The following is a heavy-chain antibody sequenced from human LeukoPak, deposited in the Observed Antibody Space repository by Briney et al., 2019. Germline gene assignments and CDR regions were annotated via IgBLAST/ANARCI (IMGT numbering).Heavy chain of an antibody. CDR1: GGTFSSYA. D-gene: IGHD3-10*01. V-gene: IGHV1-69*01. Sequence: SVRVSCKASGGTFSSYAISWVRQAPGHGLEWMGGIITIIGTANYAQKFQGRGTITAEESTSTAYMEQSSLRSEDTAVCYCARGLGSITMVRGVIFPPFDYWGQGTLVTVSS. CDR2: IITIIGTA. CDR3: ARGLGSITMVRGVIFPPFDY. J-gene: IGHJ4*02.